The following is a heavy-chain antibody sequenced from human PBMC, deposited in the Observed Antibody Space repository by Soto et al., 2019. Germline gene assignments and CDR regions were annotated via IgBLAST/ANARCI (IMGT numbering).Heavy chain of an antibody. J-gene: IGHJ6*02. V-gene: IGHV5-10-1*01. D-gene: IGHD5-12*01. CDR2: IDPSDSYT. Sequence: PGESLKISWKGSGYSFTSYWISWVRQMPGKGLEWMGRIDPSDSYTNYSPSFQGHVTISADKSISTAYLQWSSLKASDTAMYYCAAFRGYSGYGGPYYGMDVWGQGTTVTVSS. CDR1: GYSFTSYW. CDR3: AAFRGYSGYGGPYYGMDV.